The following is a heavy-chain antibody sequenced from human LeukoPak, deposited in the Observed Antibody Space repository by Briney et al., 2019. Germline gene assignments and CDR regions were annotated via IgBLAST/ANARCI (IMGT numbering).Heavy chain of an antibody. D-gene: IGHD3-10*01. CDR2: IKSKTDGGTT. V-gene: IGHV3-15*01. J-gene: IGHJ4*02. CDR1: GFTFSNAW. Sequence: GGSLRLSCAASGFTFSNAWLSWVRQPPGKGLEWVGRIKSKTDGGTTDYAAPVKGRFTISRDDSKNTLYLQMNSLKTEDTAVYYCTTDQWFGEDAHWGQGTLVTVSS. CDR3: TTDQWFGEDAH.